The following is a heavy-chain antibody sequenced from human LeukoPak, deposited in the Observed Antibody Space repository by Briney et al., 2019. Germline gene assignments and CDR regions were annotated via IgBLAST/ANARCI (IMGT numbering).Heavy chain of an antibody. V-gene: IGHV4-38-2*02. CDR3: ARDSTDFWTFDY. CDR1: GYSISSGYD. D-gene: IGHD3/OR15-3a*01. CDR2: MYHSGST. Sequence: NPSETLSLTCTVSGYSISSGYDWGWIRQPPGKGLEWIGSMYHSGSTYYNPSLKSRVTISVDTSKNQFSLKLSSVTAADTAVYYCARDSTDFWTFDYWGQGTLVTVSS. J-gene: IGHJ4*02.